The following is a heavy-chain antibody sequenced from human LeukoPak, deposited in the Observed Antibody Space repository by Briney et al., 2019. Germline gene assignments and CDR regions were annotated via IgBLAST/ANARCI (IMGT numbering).Heavy chain of an antibody. D-gene: IGHD3-3*01. V-gene: IGHV3-23*01. CDR2: ISGSGGST. Sequence: GGSLRLSCAAFRFTFSSYAMSWVRQAPGKGLEWVSSISGSGGSTYYADSVKGRFTISRDNSKNTLYLQMNSLRAEDTAVYYCAKDYDFWSGRLDYWGQGTLVTVSS. J-gene: IGHJ4*02. CDR3: AKDYDFWSGRLDY. CDR1: RFTFSSYA.